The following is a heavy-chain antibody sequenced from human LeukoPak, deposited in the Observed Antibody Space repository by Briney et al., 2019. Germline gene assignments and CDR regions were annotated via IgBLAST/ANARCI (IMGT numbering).Heavy chain of an antibody. J-gene: IGHJ5*02. CDR1: GYTFTGYY. CDR2: INPNSGGT. V-gene: IGHV1-2*02. Sequence: ASVKVSRKASGYTFTGYYMHWVRQAPGQGLEWMGWINPNSGGTNYAQKFQGRVTMTRDTSISTAYMELSRLRSDDTAVYYCARGRRIVVPAASQVDPWGQGTLVTVSS. CDR3: ARGRRIVVPAASQVDP. D-gene: IGHD2-2*01.